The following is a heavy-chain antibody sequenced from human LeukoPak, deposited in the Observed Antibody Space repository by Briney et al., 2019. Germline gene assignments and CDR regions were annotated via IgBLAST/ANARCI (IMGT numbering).Heavy chain of an antibody. J-gene: IGHJ5*02. CDR1: GFTFSSYW. Sequence: GGSLRLSCAASGFTFSSYWMHWVRQAPGKGLVWVANIKEDGSEINYVDSVKGRFTISRDNAKKSLYLEMNNLRAEDTAVYYCATDGAGFDTWGQGVLVTVSS. CDR3: ATDGAGFDT. CDR2: IKEDGSEI. V-gene: IGHV3-7*03.